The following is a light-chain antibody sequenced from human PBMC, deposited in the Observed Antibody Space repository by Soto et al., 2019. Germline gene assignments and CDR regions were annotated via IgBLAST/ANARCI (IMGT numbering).Light chain of an antibody. CDR3: QQYSSFPPYT. CDR2: TAS. CDR1: QSISTW. V-gene: IGKV1-5*03. Sequence: DIQMTQSPSTLSTSVGELVTITCRASQSISTWWAWYQQKPGKAPRLLSYTASSLEEGVPSRFSGGGSGTEFSLTISSLKADDFATYFCQQYSSFPPYTFGQGTKLDI. J-gene: IGKJ2*01.